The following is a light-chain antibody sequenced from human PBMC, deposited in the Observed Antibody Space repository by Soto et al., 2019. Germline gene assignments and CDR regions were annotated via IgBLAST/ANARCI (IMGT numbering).Light chain of an antibody. V-gene: IGLV4-69*01. CDR3: QTWGTGIRV. Sequence: QSVLTQSPSASASLGASVKLTCTLNSGHSSFAIAWHQQQPEKGPRYLMNLNSDGSHSKGDGIPDRFSGSSSGAERYLTISSLQSEDEADYYCQTWGTGIRVFGIGTKVTVL. J-gene: IGLJ1*01. CDR2: LNSDGSH. CDR1: SGHSSFA.